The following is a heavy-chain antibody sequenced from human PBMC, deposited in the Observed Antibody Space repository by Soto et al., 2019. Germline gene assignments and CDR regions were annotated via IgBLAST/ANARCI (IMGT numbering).Heavy chain of an antibody. J-gene: IGHJ5*02. V-gene: IGHV1-69*13. CDR2: IIAIFGTA. Sequence: ASVKVSCKASGHTSTTYGINWVRRAPGQGLEWMGGIIAIFGTANYAQKFQGRVTITADESTSTAYMELSSLRSEDTAVYYCARIYGSGSYSSLTDAPWGQGTLVTVSS. D-gene: IGHD3-10*01. CDR1: GHTSTTYG. CDR3: ARIYGSGSYSSLTDAP.